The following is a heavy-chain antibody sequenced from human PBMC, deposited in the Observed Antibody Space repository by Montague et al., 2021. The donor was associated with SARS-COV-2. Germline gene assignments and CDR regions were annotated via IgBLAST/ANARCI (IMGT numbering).Heavy chain of an antibody. D-gene: IGHD6-13*01. CDR3: ARVNVFIAAAGARIGYYYYYVMDV. Sequence: SLRLSCAASGFTFSSYWMSWVRQAPGKGLEWVANIEQDGSEKYYVDSVKGRFTISRDNAKNSLYLQMNSLRAEDTAVYYCARVNVFIAAAGARIGYYYYYVMDVWGQGTTVTVSS. CDR1: GFTFSSYW. J-gene: IGHJ6*02. V-gene: IGHV3-7*01. CDR2: IEQDGSEK.